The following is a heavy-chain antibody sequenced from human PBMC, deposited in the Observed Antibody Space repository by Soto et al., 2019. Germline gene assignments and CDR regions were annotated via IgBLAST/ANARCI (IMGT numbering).Heavy chain of an antibody. D-gene: IGHD3-10*01. CDR2: IDPSDSYT. V-gene: IGHV5-10-1*03. J-gene: IGHJ6*02. Sequence: EVQLVQSGAEVKKPGESLRISCRGSGYSFTSYWISWVRQMPGKGLEWMGKIDPSDSYTNYSPSFQGHVTISADKSIMTAYLQWSSLKASDTPMYYCARLTMVRGVRTYYYYGMDVWGQGTTVTVSS. CDR1: GYSFTSYW. CDR3: ARLTMVRGVRTYYYYGMDV.